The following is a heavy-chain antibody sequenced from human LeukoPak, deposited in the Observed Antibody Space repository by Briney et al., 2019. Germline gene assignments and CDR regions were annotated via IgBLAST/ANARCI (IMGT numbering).Heavy chain of an antibody. D-gene: IGHD3-10*01. CDR2: IYYSGST. Sequence: SETLSLNCTVSGGSISSSSYYWGWIRQPPGKGLEWIGSIYYSGSTYYNPSLKSRVTISVDTSKNQFSLKLSSVTAADTDVYYCARQWVECSIIKFDIARFDPWGQGTLVTVSS. CDR3: ARQWVECSIIKFDIARFDP. J-gene: IGHJ5*02. CDR1: GGSISSSSYY. V-gene: IGHV4-39*01.